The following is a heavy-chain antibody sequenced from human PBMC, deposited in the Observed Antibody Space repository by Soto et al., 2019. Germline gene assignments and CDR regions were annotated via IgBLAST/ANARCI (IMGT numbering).Heavy chain of an antibody. CDR3: ARDRNYDILTGYFYPNYYYGMDV. CDR1: GDSLTSHSYY. V-gene: IGHV4-61*01. CDR2: IYYTGNA. D-gene: IGHD3-9*01. J-gene: IGHJ6*02. Sequence: SETLSLTCTVSGDSLTSHSYYWTWVRQPPGKGLEWIGNIYYTGNANYNPSLTGRVTLSVDTSRNQFSLRLTSVTTADTAVYYCARDRNYDILTGYFYPNYYYGMDVWGQGTTVTVSS.